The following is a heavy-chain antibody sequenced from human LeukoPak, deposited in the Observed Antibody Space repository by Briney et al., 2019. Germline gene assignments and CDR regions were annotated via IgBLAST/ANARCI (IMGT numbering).Heavy chain of an antibody. J-gene: IGHJ2*01. CDR3: ARTRDTALNYFDV. D-gene: IGHD5-18*01. Sequence: KASETLSLTCSVSGGSISSYYWSWIRQPPGKGLEWIGYMYYSGSTNYNPSPKSRVTMSVDTSKNQLSLKLSSVTGADTAVYYCARTRDTALNYFDVWGRGTLVTVSS. CDR1: GGSISSYY. CDR2: MYYSGST. V-gene: IGHV4-59*12.